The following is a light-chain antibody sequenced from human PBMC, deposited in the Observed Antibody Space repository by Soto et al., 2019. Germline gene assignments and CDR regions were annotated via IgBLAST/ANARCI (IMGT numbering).Light chain of an antibody. CDR2: EGS. CDR1: SSDVGSYNL. Sequence: QSVLTQPASVSGSPGQSITISCTGTSSDVGSYNLVSWYQQHPGKAPKLMIYEGSKRPSGVSNRFSGSKSGNTASLTISGLQAEDEADYYCCSYAGSSTPYVVFGGGTKLNVL. V-gene: IGLV2-23*01. J-gene: IGLJ2*01. CDR3: CSYAGSSTPYVV.